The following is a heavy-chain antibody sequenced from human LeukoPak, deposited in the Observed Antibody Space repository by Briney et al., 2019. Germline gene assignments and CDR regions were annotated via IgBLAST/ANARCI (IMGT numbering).Heavy chain of an antibody. J-gene: IGHJ4*02. CDR1: GGSFSTYY. Sequence: SETLSLTCAVYGGSFSTYYWTWIRQSPGKGLEWIGEINDSGSTNYSPSLKSRVTISVDTSKNQFSLQLNSVTPEDTAVYYCARAQYSSGWEFDYWGQGTLVTVSS. D-gene: IGHD6-19*01. V-gene: IGHV4-34*01. CDR3: ARAQYSSGWEFDY. CDR2: INDSGST.